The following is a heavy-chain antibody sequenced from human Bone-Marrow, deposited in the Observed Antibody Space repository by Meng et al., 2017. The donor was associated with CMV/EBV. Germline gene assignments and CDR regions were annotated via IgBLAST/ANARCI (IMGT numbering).Heavy chain of an antibody. V-gene: IGHV4-39*01. CDR1: GGSISSSSYY. Sequence: SETLFLTCTVSGGSISSSSYYWGWIRQPPGKGLEWIGSIYYSGSTYYNPSLKSRVTISVDTSKNQFSLKLSSVTAADTAVYYCARPLTGQYNWFDPWGQGTLVTVSS. CDR2: IYYSGST. D-gene: IGHD1-20*01. CDR3: ARPLTGQYNWFDP. J-gene: IGHJ5*02.